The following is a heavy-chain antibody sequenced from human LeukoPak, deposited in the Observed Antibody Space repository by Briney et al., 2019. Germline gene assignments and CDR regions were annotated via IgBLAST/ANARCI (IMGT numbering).Heavy chain of an antibody. D-gene: IGHD3-22*01. CDR3: ARDRGYYFDY. Sequence: PGGSPRLSCAASGFIFSNYGMHWVRQAPGKGLEWVAVIWYDGSNKYYADSVKGRFTISRDNSKNTLYLQMNSLRAEDTAVYYCARDRGYYFDYWGQGTLVTVSS. V-gene: IGHV3-33*01. CDR1: GFIFSNYG. CDR2: IWYDGSNK. J-gene: IGHJ4*02.